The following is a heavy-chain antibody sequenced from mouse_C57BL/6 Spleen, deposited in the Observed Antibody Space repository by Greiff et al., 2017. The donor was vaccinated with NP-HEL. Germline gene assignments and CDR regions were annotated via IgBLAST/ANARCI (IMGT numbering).Heavy chain of an antibody. CDR1: GYTFTSYW. CDR3: ARGYYGSSYLDY. CDR2: IHPNSGST. Sequence: QVQLQQPGAELVKPGASVKLSCKASGYTFTSYWMHWVKQRPGQGLEWIGMIHPNSGSTNYNEKCKSKATLTVDNSSSTAYMQLSSLTSEDSAVYDCARGYYGSSYLDYWGQGTTLTVSS. D-gene: IGHD1-1*01. J-gene: IGHJ2*01. V-gene: IGHV1-64*01.